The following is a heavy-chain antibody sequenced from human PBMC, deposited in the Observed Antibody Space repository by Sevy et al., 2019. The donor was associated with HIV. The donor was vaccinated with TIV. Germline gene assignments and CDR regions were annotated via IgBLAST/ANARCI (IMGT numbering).Heavy chain of an antibody. D-gene: IGHD3-10*01. V-gene: IGHV3-49*03. CDR1: GFRFGDYA. CDR3: SRSGLLWFGAPSPFDS. J-gene: IGHJ4*02. Sequence: GGSLRLSCTASGFRFGDYAMSWFRQAPGKGLEWIGFIRSKAYGGTTDHAASVKGRFTISRDDFKSIAYLQMNNLKTEDTAMYYCSRSGLLWFGAPSPFDSWGQGTLVTVSS. CDR2: IRSKAYGGTT.